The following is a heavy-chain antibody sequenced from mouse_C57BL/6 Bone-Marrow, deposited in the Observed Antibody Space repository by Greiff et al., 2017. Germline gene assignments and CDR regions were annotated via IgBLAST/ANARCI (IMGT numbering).Heavy chain of an antibody. Sequence: DVHLVESEGGLVQPGSSMKLSCTASGFTFSDYYMAWVRQVPEKGLEWVANINYDGSSTYYLDSLKSRFIISRDNAKNTLYLQMSSLKSEDTATYYCARRGVPYAMDYWGQGTSVTVSS. CDR2: INYDGSST. J-gene: IGHJ4*01. CDR1: GFTFSDYY. CDR3: ARRGVPYAMDY. V-gene: IGHV5-16*01.